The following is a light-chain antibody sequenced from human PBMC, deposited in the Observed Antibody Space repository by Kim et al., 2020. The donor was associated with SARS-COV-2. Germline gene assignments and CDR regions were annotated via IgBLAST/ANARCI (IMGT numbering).Light chain of an antibody. Sequence: EIVLTQSPGTLSLSPGETATLSCRASQSVSSSYLAWYQQKPGQAPRLLIYGASSRATGIPDRFSGSGSGTDFTLTISRLEPEDFAVYYCQQYGNLYTFGQGTKLEI. CDR1: QSVSSSY. CDR2: GAS. J-gene: IGKJ2*01. CDR3: QQYGNLYT. V-gene: IGKV3-20*01.